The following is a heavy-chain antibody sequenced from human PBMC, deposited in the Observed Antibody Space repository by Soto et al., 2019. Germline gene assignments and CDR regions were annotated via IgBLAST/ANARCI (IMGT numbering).Heavy chain of an antibody. CDR3: PRLVASEAAYGMDA. D-gene: IGHD5-12*01. V-gene: IGHV3-21*01. CDR1: GFIFNSHN. Sequence: EVQLVESGGGLVKPGGSLRLSCAASGFIFNSHNMNWVRQAPGKGLEWVASITGSSSSIFYADSLKGRFTISRDNANNSLYLQMNNLRAEDTAVYYCPRLVASEAAYGMDAWGQGTTVTVSS. J-gene: IGHJ6*02. CDR2: ITGSSSSI.